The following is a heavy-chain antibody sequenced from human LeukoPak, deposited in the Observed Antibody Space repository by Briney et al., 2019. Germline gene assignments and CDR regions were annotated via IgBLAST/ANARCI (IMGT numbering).Heavy chain of an antibody. Sequence: ASVKVSCKPSGYTFTAYYMHLVRQAPGQGLEWMGWINPNSGDTKYAQNFQDRVTMTWDTSVSTAYMELSSLTSDDTAVYYCARGSYSGYGVDYWGQGTLVTVSS. V-gene: IGHV1-2*02. CDR1: GYTFTAYY. CDR2: INPNSGDT. J-gene: IGHJ4*02. CDR3: ARGSYSGYGVDY. D-gene: IGHD5-12*01.